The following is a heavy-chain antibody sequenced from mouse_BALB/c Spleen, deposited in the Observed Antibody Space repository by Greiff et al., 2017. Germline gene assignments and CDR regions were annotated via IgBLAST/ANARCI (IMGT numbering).Heavy chain of an antibody. CDR2: INPGNGGT. D-gene: IGHD2-14*01. J-gene: IGHJ4*01. V-gene: IGHV1S16*01. Sequence: QVQLQQSGAELVKPGASVKLSCKASGYTFTSYYMYWVKQRPGQGLEWIGEINPGNGGTNFNEKFKSKATLTVDKSSSTAYMQLSSLTSEDSAVYYCTTAYYRYVDYWGQGTSVTVSS. CDR3: TTAYYRYVDY. CDR1: GYTFTSYY.